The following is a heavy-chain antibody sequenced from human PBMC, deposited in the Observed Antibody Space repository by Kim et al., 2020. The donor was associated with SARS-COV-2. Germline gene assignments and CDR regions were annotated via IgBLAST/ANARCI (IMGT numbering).Heavy chain of an antibody. V-gene: IGHV4-31*02. Sequence: YHPALKSRVTISVDTSKNQFSLKLSSVTAADTAVYYCARHQLQGYYFDYWGQGTLVTVSS. D-gene: IGHD2-2*01. CDR3: ARHQLQGYYFDY. J-gene: IGHJ4*02.